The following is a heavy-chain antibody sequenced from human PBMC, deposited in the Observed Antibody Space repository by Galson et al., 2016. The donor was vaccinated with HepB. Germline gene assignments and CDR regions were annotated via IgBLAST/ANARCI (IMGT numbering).Heavy chain of an antibody. Sequence: SLRLSCAASGFTFSSYNMNWVRQAPGKGLEWVSSITGSSANYIFYPDSVKGRFTISRDNAKNSLYLQMNSLRAEDTAVYYCAEAIYCSSSNCQGYYFDYWCRGTLVIVSS. J-gene: IGHJ4*02. D-gene: IGHD2-2*01. V-gene: IGHV3-21*01. CDR2: ITGSSANYI. CDR3: AEAIYCSSSNCQGYYFDY. CDR1: GFTFSSYN.